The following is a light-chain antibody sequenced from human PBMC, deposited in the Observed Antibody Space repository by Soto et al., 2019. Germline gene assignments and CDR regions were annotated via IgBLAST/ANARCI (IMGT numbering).Light chain of an antibody. CDR3: QQYNQWPLFT. CDR1: QSVSSN. CDR2: ATS. V-gene: IGKV3-15*01. Sequence: EIVMTQSPVTLSVSPGERATLSCRASQSVSSNVAWYQQRPGQAPRLLIYATSTRATGIPARFSGSGSGTEFTLTISSLQSEDFAVYCCQQYNQWPLFTFGPGTKVDMK. J-gene: IGKJ3*01.